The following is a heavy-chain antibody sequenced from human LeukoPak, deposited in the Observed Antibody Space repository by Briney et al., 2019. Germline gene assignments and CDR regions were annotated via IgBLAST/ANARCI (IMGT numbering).Heavy chain of an antibody. CDR1: GINFSGYS. CDR2: IRSGGST. CDR3: AREGSGRTAYNDGLDV. V-gene: IGHV3-53*01. D-gene: IGHD3-10*01. Sequence: GGSLRLSCAASGINFSGYSMHWVRQAPGKGLEWVSVIRSGGSTVYADSVKGRFTISRDNSKNTLYLQLNSLRAEDTAVYYCAREGSGRTAYNDGLDVWGQGTMVTVSS. J-gene: IGHJ3*01.